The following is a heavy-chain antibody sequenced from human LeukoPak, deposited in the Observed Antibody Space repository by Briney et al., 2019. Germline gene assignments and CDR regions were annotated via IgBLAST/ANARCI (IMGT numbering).Heavy chain of an antibody. CDR3: AKTGVVTKPNYYMDV. CDR2: IWYDGSNK. Sequence: PGRSLRLSCAASGFTFSSYGMHWVRQAPGKGLEWVAVIWYDGSNKYYADSVKGRFTISRDNSKNTLYLQMNSLRAEDTAVYYCAKTGVVTKPNYYMDVWGKGTTVTVSS. CDR1: GFTFSSYG. V-gene: IGHV3-33*06. D-gene: IGHD3-3*01. J-gene: IGHJ6*03.